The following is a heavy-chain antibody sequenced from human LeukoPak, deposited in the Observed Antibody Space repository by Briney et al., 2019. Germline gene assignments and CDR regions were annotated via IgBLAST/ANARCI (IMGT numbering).Heavy chain of an antibody. CDR2: ISAYNGNT. J-gene: IGHJ4*02. CDR3: ARAALLRFGELPGEFDY. D-gene: IGHD3-10*01. CDR1: GYTFTSYG. Sequence: ASVKVSCKASGYTFTSYGISWVRQAPGQGLEWMGWISAYNGNTNYAQKLQGRVTMTTDTSTSTAYMELRSLRSDDTAVYYCARAALLRFGELPGEFDYWGQGTLVTVSS. V-gene: IGHV1-18*01.